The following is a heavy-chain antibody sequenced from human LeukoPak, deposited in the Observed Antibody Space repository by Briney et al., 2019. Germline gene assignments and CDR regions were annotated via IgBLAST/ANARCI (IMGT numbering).Heavy chain of an antibody. Sequence: GRSLRLSCAASGFTFSSYAMSWVRQAPGKGLEWVSAISGSGGSTYYADSVKGRFTISRDSSKSTLYLQMTSLTAEDTAVYYCAKGSGASRPYYLDFWGRGTLVSASS. CDR3: AKGSGASRPYYLDF. V-gene: IGHV3-23*01. CDR1: GFTFSSYA. CDR2: ISGSGGST. D-gene: IGHD3-10*01. J-gene: IGHJ4*02.